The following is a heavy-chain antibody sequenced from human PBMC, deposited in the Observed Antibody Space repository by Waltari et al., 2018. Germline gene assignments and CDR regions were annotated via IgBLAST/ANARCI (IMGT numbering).Heavy chain of an antibody. CDR2: VDPEDGET. V-gene: IGHV1-69-2*01. J-gene: IGHJ4*02. Sequence: EVQLVQSGAEVKKPGATVKISCKASGYTFTDYYMHWVQQAPGKGLEWLGRVDPEDGETRYAEKFQGRVTITADTSTDTAYMELSSLRSEDTAVYYCATGLSIVVGVPVVYWGQGTLVTVSS. CDR3: ATGLSIVVGVPVVY. D-gene: IGHD2-21*01. CDR1: GYTFTDYY.